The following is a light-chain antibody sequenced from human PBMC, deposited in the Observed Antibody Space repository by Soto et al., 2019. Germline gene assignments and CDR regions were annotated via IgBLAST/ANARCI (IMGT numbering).Light chain of an antibody. CDR3: QQYGSSPPYT. CDR2: GAS. J-gene: IGKJ2*01. V-gene: IGKV3-20*01. Sequence: EIVLTQSPATLSLSPGERATLSCRASHSVSSTYLAWYRQKPGQAPRLLIYGASSRATGIPDRFSGSGSGTDFTLTISRLEPEDFAVYYCQQYGSSPPYTFGQGTTLEIK. CDR1: HSVSSTY.